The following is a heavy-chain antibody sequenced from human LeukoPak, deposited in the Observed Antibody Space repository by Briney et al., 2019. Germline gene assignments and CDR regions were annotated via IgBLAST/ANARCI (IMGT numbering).Heavy chain of an antibody. J-gene: IGHJ4*02. CDR1: GGSISSGSYY. CDR2: IYTSGST. Sequence: SETLSLTXSVSGGSISSGSYYWSWIRQPAGKGLEWIGRIYTSGSTNYNPSLKSRVTISVDTSKNQFSLKLSSVTAADTAVYYCARGRAAAGSYYFDYWGQGTLVTVSS. CDR3: ARGRAAAGSYYFDY. V-gene: IGHV4-61*02. D-gene: IGHD6-13*01.